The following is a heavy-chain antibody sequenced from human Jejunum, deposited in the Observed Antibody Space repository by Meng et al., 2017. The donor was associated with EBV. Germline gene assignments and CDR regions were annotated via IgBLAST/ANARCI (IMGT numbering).Heavy chain of an antibody. CDR3: AREGLVGDLRYFDL. CDR1: AYTFAGYY. J-gene: IGHJ2*01. CDR2: INPNSGGA. V-gene: IGHV1-2*06. Sequence: GQLVQCGAGVKKPGAPVKVSCKASAYTFAGYYMHWVRQAPGQGLEWMGQINPNSGGANYAQKFQGRVTMTRDTSISTAYMELSRLRSDATAVYYCAREGLVGDLRYFDLRGRGTLVTVSS. D-gene: IGHD3-16*01.